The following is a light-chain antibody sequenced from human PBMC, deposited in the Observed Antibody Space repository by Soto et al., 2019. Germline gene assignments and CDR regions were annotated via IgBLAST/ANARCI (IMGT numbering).Light chain of an antibody. Sequence: EIVMTQSPATLSVSPGERATLSCRASQSVSSNLAWYQQKPGQAPRLLIYGASTRATGIPARFSGSGSGTEFTLTISSLQSEDFAVYYCQQYNNWPQTFGQGTKVDNK. CDR1: QSVSSN. CDR2: GAS. CDR3: QQYNNWPQT. V-gene: IGKV3-15*01. J-gene: IGKJ1*01.